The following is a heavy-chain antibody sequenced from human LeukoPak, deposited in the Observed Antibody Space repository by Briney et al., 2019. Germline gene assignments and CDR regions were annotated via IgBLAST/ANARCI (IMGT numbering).Heavy chain of an antibody. Sequence: PGGSLRLSCAASGFTFTNAWMNWVRQAPGKGLEWVGRIKSKADGETIDYAAPVKGRFTFSRDDSRNMLYLQMNSLKSEDTAVYYCSTLTSRGLSDSWGQGTLVTVSS. D-gene: IGHD1-20*01. J-gene: IGHJ4*02. CDR3: STLTSRGLSDS. CDR2: IKSKADGETI. V-gene: IGHV3-15*07. CDR1: GFTFTNAW.